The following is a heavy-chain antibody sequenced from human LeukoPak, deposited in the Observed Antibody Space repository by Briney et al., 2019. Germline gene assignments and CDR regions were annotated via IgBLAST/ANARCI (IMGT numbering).Heavy chain of an antibody. CDR3: ARENDELAFDI. CDR2: INAGNGNT. CDR1: GYTFTSYA. D-gene: IGHD1-1*01. J-gene: IGHJ3*02. Sequence: ASVKVSCKASGYTFTSYAMHWVRQAPGQRLEWMGWINAGNGNTKYSQEFQGRVTMTRDTSTSTVYMELSSLRSEDTAVYYCARENDELAFDIWGQGTMVTVSS. V-gene: IGHV1-3*03.